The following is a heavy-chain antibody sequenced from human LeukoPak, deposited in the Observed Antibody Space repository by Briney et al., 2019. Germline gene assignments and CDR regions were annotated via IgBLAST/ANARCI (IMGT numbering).Heavy chain of an antibody. V-gene: IGHV1-58*01. J-gene: IGHJ6*02. Sequence: GASVKVSCKASGFTLTTSAVQWVRQARGQRLEWIGWIVVGSGNTNYAQKFQERVTVIRDMSTSTAYMELSSLRSEDTAVYYCAAGYCSGGSCYPYYYYGMDVWGQGTTVTVSS. CDR1: GFTLTTSA. CDR2: IVVGSGNT. D-gene: IGHD2-15*01. CDR3: AAGYCSGGSCYPYYYYGMDV.